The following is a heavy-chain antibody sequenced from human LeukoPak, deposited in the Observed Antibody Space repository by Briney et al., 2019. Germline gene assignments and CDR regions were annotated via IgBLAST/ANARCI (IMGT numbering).Heavy chain of an antibody. V-gene: IGHV3-7*01. CDR3: ARLLVYNSGGEAFDH. D-gene: IGHD1-20*01. J-gene: IGHJ4*02. Sequence: GGPLSLSGAAPGLTFSRYWMSWVRRAPGKGLEGVANIKQDGSEKYYVDSVKGRFTISRDNAKNSLYLQMNSLRAEDTAVYYCARLLVYNSGGEAFDHWGQGTLVTVSS. CDR1: GLTFSRYW. CDR2: IKQDGSEK.